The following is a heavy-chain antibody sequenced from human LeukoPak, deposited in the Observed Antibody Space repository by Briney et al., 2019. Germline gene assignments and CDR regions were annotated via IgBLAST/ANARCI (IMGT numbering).Heavy chain of an antibody. CDR3: ARDAHEYGGNPHFDY. Sequence: PGGSLRLSCAASGFTFSSYSMNWVRQAPGKGLEWVSSISSSSSYIYYADSVKGRFTISRDNSKNTLYLQMNSLRAEDTAVYYCARDAHEYGGNPHFDYWGQGTLVTVSS. V-gene: IGHV3-21*01. J-gene: IGHJ4*02. CDR2: ISSSSSYI. D-gene: IGHD4-23*01. CDR1: GFTFSSYS.